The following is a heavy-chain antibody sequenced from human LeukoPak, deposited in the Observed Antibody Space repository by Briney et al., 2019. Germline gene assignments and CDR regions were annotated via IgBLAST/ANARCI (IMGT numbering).Heavy chain of an antibody. CDR3: VVWRGNVDFWSGPYDY. Sequence: ASVKVSCKASGYTFTGYYMQWVRQTPGQGLEWMGWINPKSGATTYAQKFQGRVTMTRDTPISTGYMELSSLRSDDTAIYFCVVWRGNVDFWSGPYDYWGQGTLVTVSS. CDR2: INPKSGAT. D-gene: IGHD3-3*01. CDR1: GYTFTGYY. J-gene: IGHJ4*02. V-gene: IGHV1-2*02.